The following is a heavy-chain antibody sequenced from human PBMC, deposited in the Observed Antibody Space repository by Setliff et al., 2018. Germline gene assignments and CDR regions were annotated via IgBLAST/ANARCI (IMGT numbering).Heavy chain of an antibody. CDR2: IDAGNGNT. Sequence: ASVKVSCKASGYTFTSYAMHWVRQAPGQRLEWMGWIDAGNGNTKYSQKFQGRVTITRDTSASTAYMERSSLRSEDTAVYYCAREFTRYYNFWSAHRYYMDVWGKGTTVTVSS. CDR3: AREFTRYYNFWSAHRYYMDV. V-gene: IGHV1-3*01. CDR1: GYTFTSYA. D-gene: IGHD3-3*01. J-gene: IGHJ6*03.